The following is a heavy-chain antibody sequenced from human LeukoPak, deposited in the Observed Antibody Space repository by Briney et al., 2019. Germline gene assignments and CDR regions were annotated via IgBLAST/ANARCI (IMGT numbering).Heavy chain of an antibody. J-gene: IGHJ4*02. CDR2: IYYSGST. Sequence: PETLSLTCTVSGGSISSSSYYWGWIRQPPGKGLEWIGSIYYSGSTYYNPSLKSRVTISVDTSKNQFSLKLSSVTAADTAVYYCARKWFGELSEYYFDYWGQGTLVTVSS. CDR1: GGSISSSSYY. CDR3: ARKWFGELSEYYFDY. V-gene: IGHV4-39*01. D-gene: IGHD3-10*01.